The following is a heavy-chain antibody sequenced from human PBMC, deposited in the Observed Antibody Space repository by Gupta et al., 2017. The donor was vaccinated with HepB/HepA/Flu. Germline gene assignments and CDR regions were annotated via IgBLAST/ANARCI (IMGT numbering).Heavy chain of an antibody. J-gene: IGHJ4*02. CDR3: ARGIVGLTMYFDS. CDR2: TDYRSRWYN. V-gene: IGHV6-1*01. CDR1: GDSVSTHSAA. D-gene: IGHD1-26*01. Sequence: QVQLQQSGPGLVKPSQPLSLTCAISGDSVSTHSAAWKWIRQSPSRGREWLGRTDYRSRWYNDYAVSVKGRLTINPDTSKNQFSLQLKSVTPEDTAVYYCARGIVGLTMYFDSWGQGTLVTVSS.